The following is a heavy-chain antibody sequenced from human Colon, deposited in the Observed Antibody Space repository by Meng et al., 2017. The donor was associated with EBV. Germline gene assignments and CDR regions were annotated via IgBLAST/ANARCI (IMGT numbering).Heavy chain of an antibody. CDR2: IYYTGST. CDR1: GGSINSGAYY. Sequence: QGRLPVSGPGLVDPSLTLSLTCTVSGGSINSGAYYWSWIRQPPVKGLEWIGYIYYTGSTYYNPSLKSRVTISMDTSKNQFSLRLSSVTAADTAVYYCARNYYFDYWGQGTLVTVSS. V-gene: IGHV4-30-4*01. J-gene: IGHJ4*02. CDR3: ARNYYFDY.